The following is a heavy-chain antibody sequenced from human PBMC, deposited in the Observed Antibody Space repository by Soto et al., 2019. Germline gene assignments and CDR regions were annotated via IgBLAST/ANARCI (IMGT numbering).Heavy chain of an antibody. V-gene: IGHV1-69*13. Sequence: SVKVSCKASGGTFSSYAISWVRQAPGQGLEWMGGIIPIFGTANYAQKFQGRVTITADESTSTAYMELSSLRSEDTAVYYCARALTGTRSFDYWGQGTLVTVSS. CDR3: ARALTGTRSFDY. CDR2: IIPIFGTA. J-gene: IGHJ4*02. D-gene: IGHD1-7*01. CDR1: GGTFSSYA.